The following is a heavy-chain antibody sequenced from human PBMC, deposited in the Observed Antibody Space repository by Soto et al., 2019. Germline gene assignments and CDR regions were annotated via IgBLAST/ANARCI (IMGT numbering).Heavy chain of an antibody. D-gene: IGHD2-2*01. J-gene: IGHJ6*03. CDR1: GYTFTSYD. V-gene: IGHV1-8*01. Sequence: ASVKVSCKASGYTFTSYDINWVRQATGRGLEWMGWMNPNSGNTGYAQKFQGRVTMTRNTSIGTAYMELSSLRSEDTAVYYCARGPYCSSTSCYAGVRYYYYYMDVWGKGTTVTVSS. CDR3: ARGPYCSSTSCYAGVRYYYYYMDV. CDR2: MNPNSGNT.